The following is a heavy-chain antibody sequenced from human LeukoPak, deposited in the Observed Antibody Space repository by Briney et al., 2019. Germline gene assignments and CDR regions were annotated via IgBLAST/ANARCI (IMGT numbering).Heavy chain of an antibody. J-gene: IGHJ4*02. CDR3: AREPAYCGGDCYNPYYFDY. CDR1: GFTFSSYS. V-gene: IGHV3-21*01. Sequence: PGGSLRLSCAASGFTFSSYSMNWVRQAPGKGLEWVSSISSSSSYTYYADSVKGRFTISRDNAKNSLYLQMNSLRAEDTAVYYCAREPAYCGGDCYNPYYFDYWGQGTLVTVSS. D-gene: IGHD2-21*02. CDR2: ISSSSSYT.